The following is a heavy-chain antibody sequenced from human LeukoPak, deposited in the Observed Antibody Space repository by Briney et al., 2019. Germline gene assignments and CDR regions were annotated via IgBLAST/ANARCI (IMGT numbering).Heavy chain of an antibody. CDR2: ILPDGSDK. Sequence: GGSLRLSCAASGFTFNRDGMHWVRQAPGKGLEWVAVILPDGSDKYYADSVTGRFTISRDNSKNTLYLQMNSLRADDTVVYYCARNARDSVFDLWGQGTMVTVSS. V-gene: IGHV3-33*01. CDR1: GFTFNRDG. CDR3: ARNARDSVFDL. J-gene: IGHJ3*01.